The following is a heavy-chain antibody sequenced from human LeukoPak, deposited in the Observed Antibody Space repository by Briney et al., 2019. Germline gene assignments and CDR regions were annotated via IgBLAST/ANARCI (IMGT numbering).Heavy chain of an antibody. D-gene: IGHD6-19*01. J-gene: IGHJ5*02. V-gene: IGHV4-4*07. CDR3: AREDSSGWYSLLYNWFDP. CDR1: GGSISSYY. Sequence: SSETLSLTCTVSGGSISSYYWSWIRQPAGKGLEWIGRIYTSGSTNYNPSLKSRVTMSGDTSKNQFSLKLSSVTAADTAVYYCAREDSSGWYSLLYNWFDPWGQGTLVTISS. CDR2: IYTSGST.